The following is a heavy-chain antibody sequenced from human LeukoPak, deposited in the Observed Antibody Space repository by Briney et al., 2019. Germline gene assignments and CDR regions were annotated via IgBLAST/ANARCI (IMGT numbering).Heavy chain of an antibody. CDR2: IKQDGSEK. V-gene: IGHV3-7*01. Sequence: GGSLRLSCAASGFTFSRNWMTWVRQAPGKGPEWVANIKQDGSEKYYVDSVKGRFTISRDNAKNSLYLQMNSLRAEDTAEYYCARDEYLWSGYYPNQVFDYWGQGTLVTVSS. CDR1: GFTFSRNW. CDR3: ARDEYLWSGYYPNQVFDY. J-gene: IGHJ4*02. D-gene: IGHD3-3*01.